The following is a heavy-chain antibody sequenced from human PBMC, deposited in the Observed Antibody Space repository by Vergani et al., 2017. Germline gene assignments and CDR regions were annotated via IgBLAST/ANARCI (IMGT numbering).Heavy chain of an antibody. J-gene: IGHJ4*02. V-gene: IGHV1-46*01. D-gene: IGHD3-10*01. CDR2: INPSGGST. Sequence: QVQLVQSGAEVKKPGASVKVSCKASGYTFTSYYMHWVRQAPGQGLEWMGIINPSGGSTSYAQKFQGRVTMTRDTSTSTVYMELSSLRSEDTAVYYCATAGRLRGSGSSNRDFDYWGQGTLVTVSS. CDR3: ATAGRLRGSGSSNRDFDY. CDR1: GYTFTSYY.